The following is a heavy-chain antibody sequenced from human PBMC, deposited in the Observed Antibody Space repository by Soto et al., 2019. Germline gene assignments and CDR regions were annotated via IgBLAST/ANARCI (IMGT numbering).Heavy chain of an antibody. D-gene: IGHD6-6*01. CDR1: GYSLTSYW. Sequence: PGEALKISWRGSGYSLTSYWIVWVRQMPGKGLEWMGIIYPGDSDTRYSPSFQGQVTISAHKSISTAYLQLSSLKASDTAMYYCAIPSFISSSHLQQFVYWGQGTLVTLSS. CDR3: AIPSFISSSHLQQFVY. CDR2: IYPGDSDT. J-gene: IGHJ4*02. V-gene: IGHV5-51*01.